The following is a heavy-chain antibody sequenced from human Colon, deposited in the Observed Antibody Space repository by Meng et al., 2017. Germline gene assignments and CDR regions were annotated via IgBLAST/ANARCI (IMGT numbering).Heavy chain of an antibody. CDR3: GTDIYD. V-gene: IGHV3-15*01. J-gene: IGHJ4*02. D-gene: IGHD2/OR15-2a*01. CDR1: GFTFTTAW. CDR2: IKSNNDGGTT. Sequence: VRPAEAGGCLVQPGGSLRLACAASGFTFTTAWMTWVRRTPGRGLEWVGRIKSNNDGGTTDYAATVKGRFTISRDDSKSTLYLQMNSLKIEDTAMYYCGTDIYDWGQGTLVTVSS.